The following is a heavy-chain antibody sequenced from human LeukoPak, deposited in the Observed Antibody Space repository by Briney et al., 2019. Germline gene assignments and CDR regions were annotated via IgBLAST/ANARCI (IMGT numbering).Heavy chain of an antibody. CDR3: VRGGSTVSEGP. CDR2: IWYDGSNE. D-gene: IGHD4-17*01. J-gene: IGHJ5*02. V-gene: IGHV3-33*01. CDR1: GFSFSSYG. Sequence: GRSLRLSCAASGFSFSSYGMHWGRQAPGKGLEWVADIWYDGSNEYYADSVRGRFTISRDNSKNTLYLQMNSLRADDTAVYYCVRGGSTVSEGPWGQGTLVTVSS.